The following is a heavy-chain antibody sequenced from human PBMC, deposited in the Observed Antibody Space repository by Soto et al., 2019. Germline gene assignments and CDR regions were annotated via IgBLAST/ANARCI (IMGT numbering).Heavy chain of an antibody. J-gene: IGHJ4*02. V-gene: IGHV1-18*01. CDR1: GYTFTSYG. CDR3: ARDSPVDTAMVGLDY. D-gene: IGHD5-18*01. Sequence: QVQLVQSGAEVKKPGALVKVSCKASGYTFTSYGISWVRQAPGQGLEWMGWISAYNGNTNYAQKLQGRVTMTTDTSTSTAYMELRSLRSDDTAVYYCARDSPVDTAMVGLDYWGQGTLVTVSS. CDR2: ISAYNGNT.